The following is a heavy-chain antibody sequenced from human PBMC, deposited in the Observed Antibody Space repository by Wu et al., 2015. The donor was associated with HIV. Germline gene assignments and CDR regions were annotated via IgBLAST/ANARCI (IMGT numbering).Heavy chain of an antibody. D-gene: IGHD1-26*01. Sequence: QVHLVQSGPEVREPGASVKVSCKLSGDTLNELSIHWVRQAPGKGLEWMGGFDTEDGETVYAQNFQGRVTMTEDTSTETADMELSSLRSEDTAVYYCATTYSGSHLGAFDIWGLGTMVSVSS. CDR2: FDTEDGET. V-gene: IGHV1-24*01. J-gene: IGHJ3*02. CDR1: GDTLNELS. CDR3: ATTYSGSHLGAFDI.